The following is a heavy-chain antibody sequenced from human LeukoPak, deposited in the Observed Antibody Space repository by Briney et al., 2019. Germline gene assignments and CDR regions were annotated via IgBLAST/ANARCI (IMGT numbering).Heavy chain of an antibody. Sequence: GGSLRLSCAASEFTFSSYGMHWVRQAPGEGLEWVAFIRYDGSNKYYADSVKGRFTISRDNSKNTLYLQVNSLRAEDTAVYYCARDQSYDSSSPNTDVWGKGTTVTVSS. CDR2: IRYDGSNK. D-gene: IGHD3-22*01. V-gene: IGHV3-30*02. CDR3: ARDQSYDSSSPNTDV. J-gene: IGHJ6*03. CDR1: EFTFSSYG.